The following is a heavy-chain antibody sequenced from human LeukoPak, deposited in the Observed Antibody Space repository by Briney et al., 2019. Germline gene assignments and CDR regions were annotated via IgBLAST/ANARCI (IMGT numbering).Heavy chain of an antibody. D-gene: IGHD6-19*01. Sequence: ASVKVSCKASGGTFSSYAISWVRQAPGQGLEWMGRIIPILGIANYAQKFQGRVTITADKSTSTAYMELSSLRSEDTAVYYCARATKAVAAVLAYWGQGTLVTVSS. J-gene: IGHJ4*02. V-gene: IGHV1-69*04. CDR2: IIPILGIA. CDR3: ARATKAVAAVLAY. CDR1: GGTFSSYA.